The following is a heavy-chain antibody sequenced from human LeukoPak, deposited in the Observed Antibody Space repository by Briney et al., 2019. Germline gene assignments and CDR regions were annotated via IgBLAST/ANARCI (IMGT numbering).Heavy chain of an antibody. V-gene: IGHV3-7*01. CDR3: ARGYSSGWYSAGYYFDY. J-gene: IGHJ4*02. D-gene: IGHD6-19*01. CDR2: IKQDGSEK. CDR1: GFTFSSYW. Sequence: GGSLRLSCAASGFTFSSYWMSWVRQAPGKGLEWVANIKQDGSEKYYVDSVKGRFTISRDNAKNSLYLQMNSLRAEDTAVYYCARGYSSGWYSAGYYFDYWGQGTLVTVSS.